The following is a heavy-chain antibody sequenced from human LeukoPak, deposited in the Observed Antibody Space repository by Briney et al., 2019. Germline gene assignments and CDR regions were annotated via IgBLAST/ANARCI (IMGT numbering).Heavy chain of an antibody. Sequence: SETLSLTCTVSGGSISSSSYYWGWIRQPPGKGLEWIGSIYYSGSTYYNPSLKSRVTISVDTSKNQFSLKLSSVTAADTAVYYCARLSSGSYENYFDYWGQGTLVTVSS. CDR1: GGSISSSSYY. CDR2: IYYSGST. V-gene: IGHV4-39*01. CDR3: ARLSSGSYENYFDY. D-gene: IGHD1-26*01. J-gene: IGHJ4*02.